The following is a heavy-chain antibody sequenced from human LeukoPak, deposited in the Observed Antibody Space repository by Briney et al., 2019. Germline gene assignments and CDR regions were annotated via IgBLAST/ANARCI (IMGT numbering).Heavy chain of an antibody. CDR1: GGSISSYY. Sequence: PSETLSLTCTVSGGSISSYYWSWIRQPPGKGLEWIGYIYYGGSTNYNPSLKSRVTISVDTSKNQFSLKLSSVTAADTAVYYCARDISGYYGYWGQGTLVTVSS. CDR2: IYYGGST. D-gene: IGHD3-22*01. J-gene: IGHJ4*02. V-gene: IGHV4-59*01. CDR3: ARDISGYYGY.